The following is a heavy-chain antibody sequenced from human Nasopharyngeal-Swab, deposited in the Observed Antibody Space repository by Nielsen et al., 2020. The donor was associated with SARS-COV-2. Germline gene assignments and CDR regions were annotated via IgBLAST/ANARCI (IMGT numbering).Heavy chain of an antibody. CDR2: ISSSGSTI. V-gene: IGHV3-48*04. Sequence: GESLKISCAASGFTFSSYGMHWVRQAPGKGLEWVSYISSSGSTIYYADSVKGRFTISRDNAKNSLYLQMNSLRAEDTAVYYCARDYRTYYYDSSGYYASYYYGMDVWGQGTTVTVSS. D-gene: IGHD3-22*01. CDR3: ARDYRTYYYDSSGYYASYYYGMDV. CDR1: GFTFSSYG. J-gene: IGHJ6*02.